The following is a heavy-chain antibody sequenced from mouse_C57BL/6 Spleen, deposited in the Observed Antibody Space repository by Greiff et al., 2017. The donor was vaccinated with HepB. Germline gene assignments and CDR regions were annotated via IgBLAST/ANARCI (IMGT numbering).Heavy chain of an antibody. D-gene: IGHD1-1*01. CDR1: GFTFSDYY. CDR2: ISNGGGST. J-gene: IGHJ1*03. V-gene: IGHV5-12*01. Sequence: EVKVVESGGGLVQPGGSLKLSCAASGFTFSDYYMYWVRQTPEKRLEWVAYISNGGGSTYYPDTVKGRFTISRDNAKNTLYLQMSRLKSEDTAMYYCARLYGSSWGYFDVWGTGTTVTVSS. CDR3: ARLYGSSWGYFDV.